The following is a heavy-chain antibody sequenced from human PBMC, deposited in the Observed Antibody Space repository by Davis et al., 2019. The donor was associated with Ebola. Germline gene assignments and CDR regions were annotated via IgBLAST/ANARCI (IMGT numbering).Heavy chain of an antibody. V-gene: IGHV5-51*01. CDR2: IYTGDSDT. CDR3: ATLRRTITGMDDGFDI. Sequence: GGFLRLSCKGSGYSFTNYWISWVRQMPGKGLEWMGIIYTGDSDTRYSPSFRGQVTISADKSAKTAFLQWSSLKASDTAIYYCATLRRTITGMDDGFDIWGQGTMVTVSS. D-gene: IGHD1-20*01. J-gene: IGHJ3*02. CDR1: GYSFTNYW.